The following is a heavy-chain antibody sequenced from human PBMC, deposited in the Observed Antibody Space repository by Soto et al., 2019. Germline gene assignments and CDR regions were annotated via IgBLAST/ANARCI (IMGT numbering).Heavy chain of an antibody. Sequence: ASVKVSCKASGYTFTGYYMHWVRQAPGQGLEWMGWINPNSGGTNYAQKFQGWVTMTRDTSVSTTFMELSRLRSDDTAVYYGARDATEYSSSLGAFDIWGQGTMVTVSS. CDR1: GYTFTGYY. CDR3: ARDATEYSSSLGAFDI. J-gene: IGHJ3*02. V-gene: IGHV1-2*04. CDR2: INPNSGGT. D-gene: IGHD6-6*01.